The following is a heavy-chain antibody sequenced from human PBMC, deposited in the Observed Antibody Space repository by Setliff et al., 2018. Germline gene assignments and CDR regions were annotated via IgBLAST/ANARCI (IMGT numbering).Heavy chain of an antibody. Sequence: ASETLSLTCSVSGGSISGYYWNWLRQTPGKGLEWVGHIYYNGDTKYNPSLQSRVTMSVDTSKNQFSLKLTSVTAADTAVYYCVRGGSSVWAWYFDLWGRGTLVTV. CDR1: GGSISGYY. D-gene: IGHD3-16*01. V-gene: IGHV4-59*01. CDR2: IYYNGDT. J-gene: IGHJ2*01. CDR3: VRGGSSVWAWYFDL.